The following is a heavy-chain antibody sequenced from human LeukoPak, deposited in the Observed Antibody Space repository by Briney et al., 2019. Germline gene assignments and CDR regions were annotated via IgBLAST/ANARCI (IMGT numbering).Heavy chain of an antibody. Sequence: PSETLSLTCTVSGGSISSYYWSWIRQPAGKGLEWIGRIYTSGSTNYNPSLKSRVTMSVDTSKNQFSLKLSSVTAADTAVYYCARDNIVVVPAATVYWFDPWGQGTLVTVSS. CDR1: GGSISSYY. D-gene: IGHD2-2*01. CDR3: ARDNIVVVPAATVYWFDP. V-gene: IGHV4-4*07. CDR2: IYTSGST. J-gene: IGHJ5*02.